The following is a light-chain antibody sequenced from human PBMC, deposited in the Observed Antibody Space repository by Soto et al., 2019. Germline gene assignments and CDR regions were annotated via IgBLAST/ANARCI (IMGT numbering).Light chain of an antibody. Sequence: QSVLTQPPSVSAAPGQKVTISCSGSSSNIGSNYVYWYQHLPGTAPKLLIYEDNKRPSGIPDRVSGSKSGTSATLGITGLQTGDEADYYCGTWDSSLSAGLFGGGTKVTVL. CDR1: SSNIGSNY. J-gene: IGLJ3*02. CDR3: GTWDSSLSAGL. CDR2: EDN. V-gene: IGLV1-51*02.